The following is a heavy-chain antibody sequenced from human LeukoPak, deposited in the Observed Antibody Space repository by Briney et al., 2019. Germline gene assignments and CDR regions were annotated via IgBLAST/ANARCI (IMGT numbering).Heavy chain of an antibody. D-gene: IGHD3-9*01. V-gene: IGHV3-53*05. J-gene: IGHJ4*02. CDR3: AREKYSDILTGPLDY. CDR2: IYSGGST. Sequence: GGSLRLSCAASGFTVSSNYMSWVRQAPGKGLEWVSVIYSGGSTYYADSVKGRFTISRDNSKNTLYLQMNSLRAEDTAVYYCAREKYSDILTGPLDYWGQGTLVTVSS. CDR1: GFTVSSNY.